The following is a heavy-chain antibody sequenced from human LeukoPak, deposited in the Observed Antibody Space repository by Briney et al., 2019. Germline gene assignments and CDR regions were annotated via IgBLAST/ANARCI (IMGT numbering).Heavy chain of an antibody. Sequence: PGGSLRLSCAASGFTFSSYSMNWVRQAPGKGLEWVSSISSSSSYIYYADSVKGRFTISRDNSKNSLYLQMNSLRTEDTALYYCAKDFGGYSYGYQGLIDYWGQGTLVTVSS. CDR1: GFTFSSYS. CDR3: AKDFGGYSYGYQGLIDY. D-gene: IGHD5-18*01. CDR2: ISSSSSYI. V-gene: IGHV3-21*04. J-gene: IGHJ4*02.